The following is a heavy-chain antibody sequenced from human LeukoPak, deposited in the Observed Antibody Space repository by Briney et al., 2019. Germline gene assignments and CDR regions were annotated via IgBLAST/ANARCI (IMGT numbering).Heavy chain of an antibody. Sequence: QAGGSLRLSCAASKFIFRDYAMSWVRQAPGKGLEWVSSLSGTSASTYYADSVKGRFTISRDNSKNTLYVQMNRLRAEDTAVYYCAKGAYYDSTGYVDYWGQGTLVTVSS. V-gene: IGHV3-23*01. D-gene: IGHD3-22*01. CDR3: AKGAYYDSTGYVDY. J-gene: IGHJ4*02. CDR1: KFIFRDYA. CDR2: LSGTSAST.